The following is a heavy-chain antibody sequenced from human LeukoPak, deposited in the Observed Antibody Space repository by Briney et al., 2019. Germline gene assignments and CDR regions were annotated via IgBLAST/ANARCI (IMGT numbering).Heavy chain of an antibody. CDR2: ISSSGSTI. Sequence: PGGSLRLSCAASGFTFSSYEMNWVRQAPGKGLEWVSYISSSGSTIYYADSVKGRFTISRDNAKNSLYLQMNSLRAEDTAVYYCARVDYDISTGYQTYFKYWGQGTLVTVSS. CDR1: GFTFSSYE. V-gene: IGHV3-48*03. J-gene: IGHJ4*02. CDR3: ARVDYDISTGYQTYFKY. D-gene: IGHD3-9*01.